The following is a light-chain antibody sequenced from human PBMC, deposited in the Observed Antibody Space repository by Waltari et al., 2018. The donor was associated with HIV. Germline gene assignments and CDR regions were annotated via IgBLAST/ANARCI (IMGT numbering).Light chain of an antibody. Sequence: QSVLNQSPSASGTPGQRVIISCSGSSPNIGSNTVTWYQQFPGTAPKLLIDRYGQVPAGFPERFSGSKSATSASRAISGLRSEDESDYYCATLDDSLNAWVFGGGTKLTVL. V-gene: IGLV1-44*01. CDR2: RYG. CDR3: ATLDDSLNAWV. J-gene: IGLJ3*02. CDR1: SPNIGSNT.